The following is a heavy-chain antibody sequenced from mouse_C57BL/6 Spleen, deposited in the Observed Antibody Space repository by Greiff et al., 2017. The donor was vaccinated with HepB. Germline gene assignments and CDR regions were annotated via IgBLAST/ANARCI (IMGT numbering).Heavy chain of an antibody. V-gene: IGHV1-50*01. D-gene: IGHD2-4*01. J-gene: IGHJ2*01. CDR1: GYTFTSYW. CDR2: IDPSDSYT. CDR3: ARHLYDYDVGY. Sequence: VQLQQPGAELVKPGASVKLSCKASGYTFTSYWMQWVKQRPGQGLEWIGEIDPSDSYTNYNQKFKGKATLTVDTSSSTAYMQLSSLTSEDSAVYYCARHLYDYDVGYWGQGTTLTVSS.